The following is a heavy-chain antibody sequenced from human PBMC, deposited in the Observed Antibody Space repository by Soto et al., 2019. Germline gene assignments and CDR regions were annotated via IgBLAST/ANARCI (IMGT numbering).Heavy chain of an antibody. CDR1: GFTFSSYG. Sequence: GGSLRLACAASGFTFSSYGMHWVRPAPGKGLEWVAVISVDGSNKYYANSVKGRFTIARDNSKKTMYLRMTRERAADTAVNYRSKGIDEVLGLALDIWGQGTMVTVSS. CDR3: SKGIDEVLGLALDI. CDR2: ISVDGSNK. V-gene: IGHV3-30*18. J-gene: IGHJ3*02. D-gene: IGHD1-1*01.